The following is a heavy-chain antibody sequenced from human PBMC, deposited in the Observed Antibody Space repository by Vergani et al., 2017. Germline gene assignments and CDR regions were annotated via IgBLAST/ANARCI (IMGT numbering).Heavy chain of an antibody. CDR1: GGSVDNRDYY. J-gene: IGHJ4*02. CDR3: ARQRPGSGWSPGDFDD. D-gene: IGHD6-19*01. Sequence: LQLQESSPGLMKPSETLSLTCTVSGGSVDNRDYYWGWIRRPPGKGLEWIGSFSKGGTTSLHPSVKSRVAISSDTAKNRFSLKLTSVSAADTAVYYCARQRPGSGWSPGDFDDWGQGILVTVSS. CDR2: FSKGGTT. V-gene: IGHV4-39*01.